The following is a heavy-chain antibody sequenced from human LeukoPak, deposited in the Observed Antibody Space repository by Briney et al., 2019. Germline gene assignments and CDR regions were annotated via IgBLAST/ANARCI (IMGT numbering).Heavy chain of an antibody. CDR1: GFTFSSCG. CDR2: ISSSSSYI. J-gene: IGHJ4*02. D-gene: IGHD3-10*01. V-gene: IGHV3-21*01. CDR3: ARSALLWFGESPDY. Sequence: GGSLRLSCAASGFTFSSCGMHWVRQTPGKGLEWVSSISSSSSYIYYADSVKGRFTISRDNAKNSLYLQMNSLRAEDTAVYYCARSALLWFGESPDYWGQGTLVTVSS.